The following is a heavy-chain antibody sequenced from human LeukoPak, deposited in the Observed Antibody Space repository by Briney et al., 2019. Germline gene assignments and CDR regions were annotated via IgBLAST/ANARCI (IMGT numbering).Heavy chain of an antibody. V-gene: IGHV3-15*01. CDR2: IKSKTDGGTT. J-gene: IGHJ4*02. Sequence: PGGSLRLPCAASGFIFTNGWMNWVRQAPGKGLEWVGRIKSKTDGGTTDYAAPVKGRFTVSRDDSKKMLYLQMNSLKTEDTGVYYCTSSSSDWGQGTLVTVSS. CDR1: GFIFTNGW. CDR3: TSSSSD. D-gene: IGHD6-19*01.